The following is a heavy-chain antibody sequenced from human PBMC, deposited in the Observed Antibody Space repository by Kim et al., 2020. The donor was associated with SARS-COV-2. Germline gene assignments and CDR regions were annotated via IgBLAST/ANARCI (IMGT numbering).Heavy chain of an antibody. D-gene: IGHD4-17*01. V-gene: IGHV3-23*01. CDR2: ISGSGGST. J-gene: IGHJ2*01. CDR3: AKATTVTHYWYGYL. CDR1: GFTFSSYA. Sequence: GGSLRLSCADSGFTFSSYAMSWVRQAPGKGLEWVSAISGSGGSTYYADSVKGRFTISRDNSKNTLYLQMNSLRAEDTAVYYCAKATTVTHYWYGYLWGRGTLVTVSS.